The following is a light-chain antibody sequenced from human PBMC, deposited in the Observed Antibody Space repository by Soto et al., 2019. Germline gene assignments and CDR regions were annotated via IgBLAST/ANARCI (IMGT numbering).Light chain of an antibody. V-gene: IGKV3-15*01. J-gene: IGKJ1*01. CDR2: GAS. CDR1: QSVSSK. CDR3: QQYNNWPRT. Sequence: EIVMTQSPATLSVSPGERATLSCRASQSVSSKLAWYQQKPGQAPRLLIYGASPRATGIPARFSGSGSGTEFTLTISSLLSEDFAVYYCQQYNNWPRTFGQGTKVEIK.